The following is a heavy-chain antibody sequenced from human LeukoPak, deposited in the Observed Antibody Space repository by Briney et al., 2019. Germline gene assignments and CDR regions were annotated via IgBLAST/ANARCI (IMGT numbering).Heavy chain of an antibody. Sequence: RPSETLSLTCIVSGGSISSISSNNYHWGWIRQPPGKGLEWIGYIYYSGSTNYNPSLKSRVTISVDTSKNQFSLKLSSVTAADTAVYYCARGRLYGGRYRWDYFDYWGQGTLVTVSS. CDR2: IYYSGST. J-gene: IGHJ4*02. D-gene: IGHD6-19*01. CDR3: ARGRLYGGRYRWDYFDY. CDR1: GGSISSISSNNYH. V-gene: IGHV4-61*05.